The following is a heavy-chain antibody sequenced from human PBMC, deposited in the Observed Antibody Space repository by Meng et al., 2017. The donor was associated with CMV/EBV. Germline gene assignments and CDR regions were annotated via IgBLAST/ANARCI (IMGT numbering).Heavy chain of an antibody. CDR2: INHSGST. D-gene: IGHD3-3*01. CDR1: GGSISCYY. V-gene: IGHV4-59*12. J-gene: IGHJ5*02. Sequence: QASGLGRVEPLEILSPTCTCPGGSISCYYWSLIRQPPGKGLEWIGEINHSGSTNYNPSLKSRVTISVDTSKNQFSLKLSSVTAADTAVYYCARGSRRLPRFNWFDPWGQGTLVTVSS. CDR3: ARGSRRLPRFNWFDP.